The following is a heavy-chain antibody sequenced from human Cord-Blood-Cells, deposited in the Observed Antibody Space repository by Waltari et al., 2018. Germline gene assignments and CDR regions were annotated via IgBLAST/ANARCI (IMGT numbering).Heavy chain of an antibody. V-gene: IGHV4-38-2*02. CDR3: ARPLKLDAFDI. CDR2: IYHSGST. J-gene: IGHJ3*02. CDR1: GYSISSGYY. Sequence: QVQLQESGPGLVKPSATLSLTCTVSGYSISSGYYWGWIRQPPGKGLEWIGSIYHSGSTYYNPSLKSRVTISVDTSKNQFSLKLSSVTAADTAVYYCARPLKLDAFDIWGQGTMVTVSS.